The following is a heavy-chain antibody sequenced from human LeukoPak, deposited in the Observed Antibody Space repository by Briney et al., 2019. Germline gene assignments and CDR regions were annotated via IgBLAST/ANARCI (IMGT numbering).Heavy chain of an antibody. CDR3: ARADRLDGGPYLIGP. Sequence: ASVKVSCKTSGYSYTDYYMHWVRQAPGQGLEWMGWINPNSGGTSSAQKFQGRVTMTRDTSITTVYMEVSWLTSDDTAIYYCARADRLDGGPYLIGPWGQGTLVTVSS. CDR1: GYSYTDYY. J-gene: IGHJ5*02. D-gene: IGHD2-21*01. V-gene: IGHV1-2*02. CDR2: INPNSGGT.